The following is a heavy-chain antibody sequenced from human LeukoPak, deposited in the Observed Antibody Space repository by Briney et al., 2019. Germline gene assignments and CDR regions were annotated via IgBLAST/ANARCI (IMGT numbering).Heavy chain of an antibody. V-gene: IGHV1-46*01. CDR3: ARNSGESIAARPGDLDY. D-gene: IGHD6-6*01. J-gene: IGHJ4*02. CDR2: IHPSGGST. Sequence: ASVNVSCKASGYTFTNYYMHWVRQAPGQGLEWMGLIHPSGGSTDYAQKFQGRVTMTGDTSTTTVYMELSSLRSEDTGVYYCARNSGESIAARPGDLDYWGQGTLVTVSS. CDR1: GYTFTNYY.